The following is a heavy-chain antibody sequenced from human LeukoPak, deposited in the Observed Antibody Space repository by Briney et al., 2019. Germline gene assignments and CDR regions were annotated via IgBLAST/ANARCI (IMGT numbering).Heavy chain of an antibody. D-gene: IGHD3-16*02. CDR1: GFTVSSNY. Sequence: PGGSLRLSCAASGFTVSSNYMSWVRQAPGKGLECVSVIYSGGSTYYADSVKGRFTISGDNSKNTLYLQMNSLRAEDTAVYYCAITFGGVIVSANSDYWGQGTLVTVSS. CDR3: AITFGGVIVSANSDY. CDR2: IYSGGST. V-gene: IGHV3-66*01. J-gene: IGHJ4*02.